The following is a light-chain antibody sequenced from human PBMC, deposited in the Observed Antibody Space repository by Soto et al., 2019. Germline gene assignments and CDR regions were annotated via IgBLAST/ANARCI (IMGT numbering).Light chain of an antibody. CDR2: GAS. V-gene: IGKV3-20*01. J-gene: IGKJ1*01. CDR1: QSVSSSF. CDR3: QQYGNSPRT. Sequence: EIVLTQSPGTLSLSPGERATLSCRASQSVSSSFLAWHQQKPGQAPRLLIYGASSRATGIPARFSGSGSGTDFTLTISRLEPEDFAVYYCQQYGNSPRTFGQGTKVEIK.